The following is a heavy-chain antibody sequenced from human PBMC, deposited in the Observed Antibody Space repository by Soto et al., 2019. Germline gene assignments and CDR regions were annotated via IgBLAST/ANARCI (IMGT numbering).Heavy chain of an antibody. V-gene: IGHV3-30*18. CDR3: AKDRVVGLEIPHFDY. CDR2: ISYDGSNK. D-gene: IGHD1-26*01. J-gene: IGHJ4*02. Sequence: QVQLVESGGGVVQPGRSLRLSCAASGFTFSSYGMHWVRQAPGKGLEWVAVISYDGSNKYYADSVKGRFTISRDNYKNALYLQMNSLRAEDTAVYYCAKDRVVGLEIPHFDYWGQGTLVTVSS. CDR1: GFTFSSYG.